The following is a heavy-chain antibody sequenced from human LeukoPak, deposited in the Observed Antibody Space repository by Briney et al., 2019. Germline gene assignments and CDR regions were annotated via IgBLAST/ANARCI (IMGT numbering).Heavy chain of an antibody. CDR3: AKDATSVVVPAAIHY. Sequence: GGSLRLSCAASGFTFSSYAMSWVRQAPGKGLEWVSAISGSGGSTYYADSVKGRFTISRDDSKNTLYLQMNSLRAEDTAVYYCAKDATSVVVPAAIHYWGQGTLVTVSS. V-gene: IGHV3-23*01. J-gene: IGHJ4*02. D-gene: IGHD2-2*01. CDR1: GFTFSSYA. CDR2: ISGSGGST.